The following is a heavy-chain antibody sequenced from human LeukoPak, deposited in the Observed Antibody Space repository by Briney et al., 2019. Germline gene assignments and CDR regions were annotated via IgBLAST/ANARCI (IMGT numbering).Heavy chain of an antibody. Sequence: PSETLSLTCAVSGGSVSSYYWSWIRQPPGKGLEWIGYIYYSGSTNYNPSLKSRVTISVDTSKNQFSLKLSSVTAADTAVYYCAREAYYYDSSGPYAFDIWGQGTMVTVSS. D-gene: IGHD3-22*01. CDR2: IYYSGST. J-gene: IGHJ3*02. CDR3: AREAYYYDSSGPYAFDI. CDR1: GGSVSSYY. V-gene: IGHV4-59*02.